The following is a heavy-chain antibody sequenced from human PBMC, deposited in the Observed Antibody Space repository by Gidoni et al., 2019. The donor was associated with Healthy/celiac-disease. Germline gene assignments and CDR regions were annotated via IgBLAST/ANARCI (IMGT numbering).Heavy chain of an antibody. CDR1: GVSISSGSYY. CDR3: ARESRDDILTKVREDV. CDR2: IYTSGST. J-gene: IGHJ6*02. D-gene: IGHD3-9*01. V-gene: IGHV4-61*02. Sequence: QVQLQESGPGLVKPSQTLSLTCTVSGVSISSGSYYWSWIRQPAGKGLEWIGRIYTSGSTNYNPSLKSRVTMSVDTSKNQFSLKLSSVTAADTAVYYCARESRDDILTKVREDVWGQGTTVTVSS.